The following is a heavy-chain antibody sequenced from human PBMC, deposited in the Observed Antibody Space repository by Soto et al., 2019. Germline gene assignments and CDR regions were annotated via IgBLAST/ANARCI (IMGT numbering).Heavy chain of an antibody. CDR3: ARGPGHGGSYFEH. D-gene: IGHD5-12*01. V-gene: IGHV3-74*03. Sequence: EVQLVESGGGLVQPGGSLRLSCLASGFTLSSYWMYWVRQVPGKGLLWVSRISTDGSKTEYADSVKGRFTISRDNAKSAMYLQMDSLRVEDMGVYYCARGPGHGGSYFEHWGQGTLVTVSS. J-gene: IGHJ1*01. CDR2: ISTDGSKT. CDR1: GFTLSSYW.